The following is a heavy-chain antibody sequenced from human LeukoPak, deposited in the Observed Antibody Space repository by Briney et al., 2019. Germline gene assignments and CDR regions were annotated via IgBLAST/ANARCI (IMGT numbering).Heavy chain of an antibody. Sequence: GGSLRLSCVASGFTFNTYAMTWVRQAPGKGLEWVSAIGGSGSITYYTDSVKGRFSISRDNSKNTLYLQMNSLRAEDTAVYYCAKSFRGGYSYGIQYYYYYGMDVWGQGTTVTVSS. J-gene: IGHJ6*02. CDR2: IGGSGSIT. CDR3: AKSFRGGYSYGIQYYYYYGMDV. CDR1: GFTFNTYA. D-gene: IGHD5-18*01. V-gene: IGHV3-23*01.